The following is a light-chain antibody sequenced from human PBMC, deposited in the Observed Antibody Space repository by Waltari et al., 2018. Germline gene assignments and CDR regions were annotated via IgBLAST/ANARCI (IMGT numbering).Light chain of an antibody. CDR3: SSYTSSSTWV. J-gene: IGLJ3*02. V-gene: IGLV2-14*03. CDR1: SSDVGGYNY. Sequence: QSALTQPASVSGPPGQSITISCTGTSSDVGGYNYVSWYQQHPGKAPKLMIYDVSNRPSGVSNRFSGSKSDNTASLTISGLQAEDEADYYCSSYTSSSTWVFGGGTKLTVL. CDR2: DVS.